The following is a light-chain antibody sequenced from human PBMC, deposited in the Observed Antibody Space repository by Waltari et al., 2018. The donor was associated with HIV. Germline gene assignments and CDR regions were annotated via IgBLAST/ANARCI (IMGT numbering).Light chain of an antibody. V-gene: IGLV1-40*01. J-gene: IGLJ3*02. Sequence: QSVLTQPPSVSGAPGQRVTIPCPGSSSNIGAGYDVHWYQQLPGTAPKLLIYDNINRPSGVPDRFSGSKSGTSASLAITGLQAEDEADYYCQSYDSSLRVFGGGTKLTVL. CDR3: QSYDSSLRV. CDR1: SSNIGAGYD. CDR2: DNI.